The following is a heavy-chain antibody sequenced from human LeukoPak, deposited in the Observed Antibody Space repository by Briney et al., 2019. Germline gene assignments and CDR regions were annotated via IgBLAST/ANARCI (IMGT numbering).Heavy chain of an antibody. CDR1: GGSFSGYY. D-gene: IGHD3-9*01. Sequence: SETLSLTCAVYGGSFSGYYWSWLRQPPGKGLEWIGEINHSGSTNYNPSLKRRVTISVDTSKNQFSLKLSSVTAADTAVYYCARAVLRYFPYWGQGTLVTVSS. J-gene: IGHJ4*02. V-gene: IGHV4-34*01. CDR3: ARAVLRYFPY. CDR2: INHSGST.